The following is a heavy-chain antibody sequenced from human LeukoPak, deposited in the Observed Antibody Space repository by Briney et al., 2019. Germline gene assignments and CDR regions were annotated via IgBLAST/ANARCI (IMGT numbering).Heavy chain of an antibody. CDR3: ARDGRGLGYCSSTSCYPAFDI. D-gene: IGHD2-2*01. Sequence: SVKVSCKASGGTFSSYAISWVRQAPGQGLEWMGGIIPIFGTANYAQKFQGRVTITTDESTSTAYMELSSLRSEDTAVYYCARDGRGLGYCSSTSCYPAFDIWGQGTMVTVSS. CDR1: GGTFSSYA. V-gene: IGHV1-69*05. J-gene: IGHJ3*02. CDR2: IIPIFGTA.